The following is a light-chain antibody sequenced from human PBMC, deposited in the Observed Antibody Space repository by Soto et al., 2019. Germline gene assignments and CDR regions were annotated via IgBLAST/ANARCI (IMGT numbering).Light chain of an antibody. CDR2: DAV. J-gene: IGKJ5*01. Sequence: EIVLTQSPATLSLSPGERASLSCRASQSVSRYLAWYQQIPGQAPRLLIYDAVNRATGIPARFSGSGSGTDFTLTISSLEHEDFAVYYCHQRSTWPPAFGQGTRLEI. CDR3: HQRSTWPPA. V-gene: IGKV3-11*01. CDR1: QSVSRY.